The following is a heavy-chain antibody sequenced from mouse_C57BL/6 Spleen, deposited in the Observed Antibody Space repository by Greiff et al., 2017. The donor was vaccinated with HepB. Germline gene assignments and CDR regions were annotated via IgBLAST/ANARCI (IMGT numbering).Heavy chain of an antibody. CDR3: ARASSGYALDY. V-gene: IGHV1-50*01. CDR1: GYTFTSYW. CDR2: IDPSDSYT. D-gene: IGHD3-2*02. Sequence: VQLQQPGAELVKPGASVKLSCKASGYTFTSYWMQWVKQRPGQGLEWIGEIDPSDSYTNYNQKFKGKATLTVDTSSSTAYMQLSSLTSEDSAFYYCARASSGYALDYWGQGTTLTVSS. J-gene: IGHJ2*01.